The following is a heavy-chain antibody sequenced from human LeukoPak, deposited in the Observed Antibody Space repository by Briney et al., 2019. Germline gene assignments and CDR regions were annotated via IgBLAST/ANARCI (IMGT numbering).Heavy chain of an antibody. CDR1: GGSISSHY. CDR3: ASHGFWSGYYYFDY. CDR2: IYYSGST. V-gene: IGHV4-59*11. D-gene: IGHD3-3*01. J-gene: IGHJ4*02. Sequence: SETPSLTCTVSGGSISSHYWSWIRQPPGKGLEWIGYIYYSGSTNYNPSLKSRVTISVDTSKNQFSLKLSSVTAADTAVYYCASHGFWSGYYYFDYWGQGTLVTVSS.